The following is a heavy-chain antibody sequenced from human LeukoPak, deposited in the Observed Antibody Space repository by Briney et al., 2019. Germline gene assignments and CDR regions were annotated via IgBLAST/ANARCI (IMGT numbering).Heavy chain of an antibody. V-gene: IGHV3-23*01. CDR3: AKSVANYNDSYMDF. CDR1: GVTFSTYA. J-gene: IGHJ6*03. D-gene: IGHD2-15*01. Sequence: RVGTPRLSSVASGVTFSTYAINGVGHAPRQGLEWCSPVSGSGVSTYYTDSVTVRVTISRDKSKNTLYLQMDSLRAEDTAAYYYAKSVANYNDSYMDFWGRGTMVTVSS. CDR2: VSGSGVST.